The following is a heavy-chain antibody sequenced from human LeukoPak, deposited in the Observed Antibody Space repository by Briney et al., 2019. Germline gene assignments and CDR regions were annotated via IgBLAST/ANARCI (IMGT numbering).Heavy chain of an antibody. Sequence: SETLSLTCAVYGGSFSGYYWSWIRQPPGKGLEWIGEINHSGSTNYNPSLKSRVTISVDTSKNQFSLKLSSVTAADTAVYYRARAVKQWPRGDYYYYMDVWGKGTTVTVSS. D-gene: IGHD6-19*01. CDR1: GGSFSGYY. CDR3: ARAVKQWPRGDYYYYMDV. CDR2: INHSGST. V-gene: IGHV4-34*01. J-gene: IGHJ6*03.